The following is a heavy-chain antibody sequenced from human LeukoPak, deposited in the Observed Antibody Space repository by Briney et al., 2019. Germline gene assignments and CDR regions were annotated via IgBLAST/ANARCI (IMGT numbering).Heavy chain of an antibody. Sequence: SVKVSCKASGGTFSSYAISWVRQAPGQGLEWMGGIIPIFGTANYAQKFQGRVTITADESTSTAYMELSSLRSEDTAVYYCARALLSIAAAGTFYYGMDVWGQGTTVAVSS. D-gene: IGHD6-13*01. J-gene: IGHJ6*02. CDR3: ARALLSIAAAGTFYYGMDV. CDR2: IIPIFGTA. CDR1: GGTFSSYA. V-gene: IGHV1-69*13.